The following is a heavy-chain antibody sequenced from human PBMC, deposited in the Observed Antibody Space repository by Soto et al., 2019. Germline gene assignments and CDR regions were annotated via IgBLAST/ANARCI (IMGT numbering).Heavy chain of an antibody. D-gene: IGHD6-13*01. CDR2: IYYSGST. CDR1: GGSISSYY. Sequence: SETLSLTCTVSGGSISSYYWSWIRQPPGKGLEWIGYIYYSGSTNYNPSLKSRVTISVDTSKNQFSLKLSSVTAADTAVYYCASIAAAGTHYYYYYLDVWGKGTTVTVSS. V-gene: IGHV4-59*01. J-gene: IGHJ6*03. CDR3: ASIAAAGTHYYYYYLDV.